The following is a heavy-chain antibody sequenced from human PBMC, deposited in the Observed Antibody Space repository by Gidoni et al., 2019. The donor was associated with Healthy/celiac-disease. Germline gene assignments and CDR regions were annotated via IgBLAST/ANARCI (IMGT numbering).Heavy chain of an antibody. D-gene: IGHD6-13*01. CDR2: IIHIFGTA. J-gene: IGHJ6*02. Sequence: QVQLVQSGAEVKKPGSSVKVSCKASGGPFSSYAISWVRQAPGQGLEWMGGIIHIFGTANYAQKFQGRVTITADKSTSTAYMELSSLRSEDTAVYYCARDPEPPMGQQLVELDVWGQGTTVTVSS. CDR3: ARDPEPPMGQQLVELDV. CDR1: GGPFSSYA. V-gene: IGHV1-69*06.